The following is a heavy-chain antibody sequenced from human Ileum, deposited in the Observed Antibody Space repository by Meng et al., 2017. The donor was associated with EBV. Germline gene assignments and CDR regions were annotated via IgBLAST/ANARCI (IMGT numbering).Heavy chain of an antibody. CDR2: TYRRSRWYY. Sequence: QLTLQESGPGPGTPSQSLYLSCVISGDSVSSDKTAWNWIRQSPSRGLEWLGRTYRRSRWYYDYALSVKSRINISPDTSKNQVSLQLNSVTDEDTGIYYCATSRIAKFDRWGQGTLVTVSS. CDR1: GDSVSSDKTA. V-gene: IGHV6-1*01. J-gene: IGHJ5*02. CDR3: ATSRIAKFDR.